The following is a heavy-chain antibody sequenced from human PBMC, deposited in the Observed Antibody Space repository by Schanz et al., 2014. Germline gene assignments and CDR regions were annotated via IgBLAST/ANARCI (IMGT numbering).Heavy chain of an antibody. Sequence: QVQLVQSGSELKKPGASVRVSCKASGYTFRHYGISWVRQAPGQGLEWMGRIIPIPGITNYAQKFQGGVTITADKSTRTAYMELSSLRSEDTAVYYCARDRGRVAVPAAIVYWGQGTLLTVSS. CDR2: IIPIPGIT. D-gene: IGHD2-2*02. V-gene: IGHV1-69*09. CDR3: ARDRGRVAVPAAIVY. CDR1: GYTFRHYG. J-gene: IGHJ4*02.